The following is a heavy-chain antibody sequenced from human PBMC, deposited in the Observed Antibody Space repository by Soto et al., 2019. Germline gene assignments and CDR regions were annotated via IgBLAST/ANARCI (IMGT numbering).Heavy chain of an antibody. Sequence: SETLSLTCTVSGGSISSYYWSWIRQPAGKGLAWIGRIYTSGSTNYNPSLKSRVTMSVDTSTNQFSLKLSSVTAADTAVYYCARWAGIAVAGGVWFAPWGQGTLVTV. CDR2: IYTSGST. V-gene: IGHV4-4*07. D-gene: IGHD6-19*01. CDR3: ARWAGIAVAGGVWFAP. CDR1: GGSISSYY. J-gene: IGHJ5*02.